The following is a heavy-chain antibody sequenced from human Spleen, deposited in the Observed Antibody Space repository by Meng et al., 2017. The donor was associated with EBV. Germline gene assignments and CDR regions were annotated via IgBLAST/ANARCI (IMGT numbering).Heavy chain of an antibody. D-gene: IGHD2-15*01. Sequence: QVQLQQWGAGLLKPSETLSLTCAVYGGSFSAYHWSWIRQPPGKGLEWIGEINHSGSTNYNPSLKSRVTISVDTSKKQFSLKLSSVTAADTALYYCARHDCSAGSCSFDYWGQGTLVTVSS. V-gene: IGHV4-34*01. CDR2: INHSGST. CDR1: GGSFSAYH. CDR3: ARHDCSAGSCSFDY. J-gene: IGHJ4*02.